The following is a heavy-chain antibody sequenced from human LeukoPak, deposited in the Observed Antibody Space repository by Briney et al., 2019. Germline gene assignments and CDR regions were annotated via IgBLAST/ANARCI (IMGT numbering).Heavy chain of an antibody. CDR3: ASGTYSDILTGYYHDAFDI. D-gene: IGHD3-9*01. V-gene: IGHV4-59*01. CDR1: GGSFSGYY. Sequence: SETLSLTCAVYGGSFSGYYWNWIRQPPGRGLEWIGYIYYSGSTNYSPSLKSRVTISVDTSKNQFSLKLNSVTAADTAVYYCASGTYSDILTGYYHDAFDIWGQGTMVTVSS. CDR2: IYYSGST. J-gene: IGHJ3*02.